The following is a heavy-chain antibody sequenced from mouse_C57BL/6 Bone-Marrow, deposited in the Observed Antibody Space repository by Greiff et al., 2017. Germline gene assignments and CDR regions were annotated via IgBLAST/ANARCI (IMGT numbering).Heavy chain of an antibody. CDR2: INPNNGGT. V-gene: IGHV1-22*01. Sequence: VQLKESGPELVKPGASVKMSCKASGYTFTDYNMHWVKQSHGKSLEWIGYINPNNGGTNYNQKFKGKATLTVNKSSSTAYMELRSLTSEDSAVYYCARLSRRVLWEYYFDYWGQGTTRTVS. J-gene: IGHJ2*01. D-gene: IGHD1-1*02. CDR3: ARLSRRVLWEYYFDY. CDR1: GYTFTDYN.